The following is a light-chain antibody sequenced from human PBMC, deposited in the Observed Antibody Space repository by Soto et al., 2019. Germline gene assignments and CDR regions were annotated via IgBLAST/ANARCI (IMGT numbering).Light chain of an antibody. Sequence: DIQMTQSPSTLSASVGDRVTITCRASQSISSWLAWYQQKPGKAPKLLIYKASSLESGVPSRFSGSGSGTEFTLTISSLQPDDFATYYCQQYNSYSMYTFGQGTKLDIK. V-gene: IGKV1-5*03. CDR3: QQYNSYSMYT. CDR2: KAS. J-gene: IGKJ2*01. CDR1: QSISSW.